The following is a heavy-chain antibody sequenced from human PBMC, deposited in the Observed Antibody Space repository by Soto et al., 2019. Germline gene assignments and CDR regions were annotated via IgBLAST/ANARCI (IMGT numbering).Heavy chain of an antibody. CDR1: GYTFTNYG. Sequence: ASVKVSCKASGYTFTNYGFSWVRQAPGEGLEWMGWISGYNGNTKYAEKFQGRVTMTTDTSTSTAHMELRRLRSDDTAVYYCARATYCGGDCYSHWFDPWGQGTLVTVSS. J-gene: IGHJ5*02. CDR3: ARATYCGGDCYSHWFDP. V-gene: IGHV1-18*01. CDR2: ISGYNGNT. D-gene: IGHD2-21*02.